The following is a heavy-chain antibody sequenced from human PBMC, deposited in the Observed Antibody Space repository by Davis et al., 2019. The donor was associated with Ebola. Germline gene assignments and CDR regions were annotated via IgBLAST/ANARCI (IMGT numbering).Heavy chain of an antibody. CDR1: GFTFSSYA. D-gene: IGHD4-11*01. Sequence: GGSLKISCAASGFTFSSYAMSWVRQAPGKGLEWVSAISGSGGSTYYADSVKGRFTISRDNSKNTLYLQMNSLRAEDTAVYYCAKDRGMTTVTTRHYFDYWGQGTLVTVSS. J-gene: IGHJ4*02. CDR3: AKDRGMTTVTTRHYFDY. V-gene: IGHV3-23*01. CDR2: ISGSGGST.